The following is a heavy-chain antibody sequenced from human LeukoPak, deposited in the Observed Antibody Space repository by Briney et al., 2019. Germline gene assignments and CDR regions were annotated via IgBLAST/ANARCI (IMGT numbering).Heavy chain of an antibody. CDR3: ANQCGGGCSRDY. Sequence: PGGSLRLSCTAPGFTFRTYGMYWVRQAPGKGLEWVAFMSQDGSLKYYGNSVKGRFTISRDNSKNTLYLQMNSLGGEDTAMYYCANQCGGGCSRDYWGQGILVSVSS. D-gene: IGHD2-21*02. V-gene: IGHV3-30*18. CDR1: GFTFRTYG. CDR2: MSQDGSLK. J-gene: IGHJ4*02.